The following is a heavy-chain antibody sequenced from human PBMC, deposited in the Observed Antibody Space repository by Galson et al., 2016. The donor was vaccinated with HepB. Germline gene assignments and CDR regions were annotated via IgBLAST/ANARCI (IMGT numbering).Heavy chain of an antibody. V-gene: IGHV4-39*01. CDR2: IFYRGTT. Sequence: SETLSLTCSVSGDSISTNIYYWGWIRQPPGKGLEWIGSIFYRGTTSHNPSLKSRVTISVGTSKNQFSLTLNSVTAADTAIYFCARHLRSSGWFDPWGQGILVPVSS. J-gene: IGHJ5*02. CDR3: ARHLRSSGWFDP. D-gene: IGHD6-19*01. CDR1: GDSISTNIYY.